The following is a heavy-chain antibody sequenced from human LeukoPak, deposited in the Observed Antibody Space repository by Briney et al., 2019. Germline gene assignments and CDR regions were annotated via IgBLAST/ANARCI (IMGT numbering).Heavy chain of an antibody. Sequence: ASVKVSCKASGYTFASYGIAWVRQAPGQGLEWMGWISAYNGNTNYARNLQGRVAMTTDTSTSTAYMELRSLRSDDTAVYYCARFWSGYLPDYWGQGTLVTVSS. V-gene: IGHV1-18*01. CDR1: GYTFASYG. D-gene: IGHD3-3*01. CDR3: ARFWSGYLPDY. J-gene: IGHJ4*02. CDR2: ISAYNGNT.